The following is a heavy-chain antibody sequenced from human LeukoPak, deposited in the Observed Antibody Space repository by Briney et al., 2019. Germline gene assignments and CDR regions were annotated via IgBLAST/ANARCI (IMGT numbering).Heavy chain of an antibody. CDR2: IGTAGDT. D-gene: IGHD2-15*01. CDR1: GFTFGSYD. J-gene: IGHJ3*02. Sequence: PGGSLRLSCAASGFTFGSYDMHWVRQATGKGLEWVSAIGTAGDTYYPGSVKGRFTISRENARNSLYLQMNSLRAGDTAVYYCARALLYGSRNAFDIWGQGTMATVSS. CDR3: ARALLYGSRNAFDI. V-gene: IGHV3-13*01.